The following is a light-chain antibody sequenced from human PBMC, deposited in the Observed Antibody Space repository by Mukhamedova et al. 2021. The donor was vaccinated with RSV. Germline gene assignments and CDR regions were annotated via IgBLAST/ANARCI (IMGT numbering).Light chain of an antibody. V-gene: IGKV1-27*01. Sequence: WYQRRVHGKVPKLLINAASTLHSGVPSRFSGSGSGTDFILTISSLQPEDVATYYCQKYNSGPFTFGPGNSGPFTFGPGTKVDIK. CDR2: AAS. CDR3: QKYNSGPFTFGPGNSGPFT. J-gene: IGKJ3*01.